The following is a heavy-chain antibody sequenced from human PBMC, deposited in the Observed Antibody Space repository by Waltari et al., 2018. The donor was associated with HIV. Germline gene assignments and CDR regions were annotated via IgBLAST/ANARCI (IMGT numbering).Heavy chain of an antibody. CDR1: GFTFRSSG. CDR3: AKDTDLTGFFYYYGLDV. D-gene: IGHD3-9*01. J-gene: IGHJ6*02. CDR2: ISYDGSNK. V-gene: IGHV3-30*18. Sequence: QVPLVESGGGVVQPGRFLRLSCAASGFTFRSSGMHWVRQASGKGLEWVAVISYDGSNKYYADSVKGRFTISRDNSKNTLYLQMNSLRAEDTAVYYCAKDTDLTGFFYYYGLDVWGQGTTVTVSS.